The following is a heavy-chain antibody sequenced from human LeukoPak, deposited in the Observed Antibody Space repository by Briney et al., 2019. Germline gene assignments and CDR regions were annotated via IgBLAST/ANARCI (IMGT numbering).Heavy chain of an antibody. Sequence: KPSETLSLTCAVSGGSISSSNWWSWIRQPPGKGLEWIGSIYYSGSTYYNPSLKSRVTISLDTSKNQFSLKLSSVTAADTAVYYCAKSSTGRGYFQHWGQGTLVTVSS. J-gene: IGHJ1*01. CDR2: IYYSGST. D-gene: IGHD1-26*01. V-gene: IGHV4-4*02. CDR1: GGSISSSNW. CDR3: AKSSTGRGYFQH.